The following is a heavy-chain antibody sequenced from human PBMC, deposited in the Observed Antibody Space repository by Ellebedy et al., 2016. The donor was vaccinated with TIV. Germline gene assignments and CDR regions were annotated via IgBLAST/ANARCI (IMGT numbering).Heavy chain of an antibody. CDR1: GFTFSDHD. Sequence: GESLKISCAASGFTFSDHDMDWVRQAPGKGLEWVGRCRNRLTSHSTDYGASVKGRFAISRDDSKNSLYLQMNSLKTDDTAVYYCVRWDRGNPGSWGQGTRVTVS. J-gene: IGHJ4*02. D-gene: IGHD1-14*01. CDR2: CRNRLTSHST. V-gene: IGHV3-72*01. CDR3: VRWDRGNPGS.